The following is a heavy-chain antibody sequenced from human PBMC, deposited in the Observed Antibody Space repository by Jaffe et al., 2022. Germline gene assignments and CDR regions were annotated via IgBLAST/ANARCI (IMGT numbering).Heavy chain of an antibody. CDR1: GFSLSNARMG. Sequence: QVTLKESGPVLVKPTETLTLTCTVSGFSLSNARMGVSWIRQPPGKALEWLAHIFSNDEKSYSTSLKSRLTISKDTSKSQVVLTMTNMDPVDTATYYCARITDTVTTFCCRDYYYMDVWGKGTTVTVSS. V-gene: IGHV2-26*01. CDR3: ARITDTVTTFCCRDYYYMDV. J-gene: IGHJ6*03. D-gene: IGHD4-17*01. CDR2: IFSNDEK.